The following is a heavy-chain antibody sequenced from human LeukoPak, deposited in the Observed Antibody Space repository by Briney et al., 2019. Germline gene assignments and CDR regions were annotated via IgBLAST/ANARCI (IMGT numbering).Heavy chain of an antibody. CDR1: GGSFSGYY. CDR3: ARYFEVAGRWYLDY. D-gene: IGHD2-15*01. CDR2: IYATGRT. J-gene: IGHJ4*02. V-gene: IGHV4-4*08. Sequence: PSETLSLTCAVYGGSFSGYYWSWIRQPPGKGLEWIGFIYATGRTDYNPSFTSRATVSVDMSKNQFSLKLSSVTAADTAMYYCARYFEVAGRWYLDYWGQGTLVTVSS.